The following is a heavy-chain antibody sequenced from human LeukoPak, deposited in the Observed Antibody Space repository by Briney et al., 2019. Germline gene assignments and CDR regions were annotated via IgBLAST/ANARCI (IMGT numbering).Heavy chain of an antibody. CDR2: IYYSGST. D-gene: IGHD3-22*01. CDR1: GDSISSSSYY. J-gene: IGHJ3*02. CDR3: ATTRYYYDSSGYYLDAFHI. V-gene: IGHV4-39*01. Sequence: SETLSLTCTVSGDSISSSSYYWGWIRQPPGKGLEWIGSIYYSGSTYYNPSLKSRVTISVDTSKNQFSLKLSSVTTADTAVYYCATTRYYYDSSGYYLDAFHIWGQGTMVTVSS.